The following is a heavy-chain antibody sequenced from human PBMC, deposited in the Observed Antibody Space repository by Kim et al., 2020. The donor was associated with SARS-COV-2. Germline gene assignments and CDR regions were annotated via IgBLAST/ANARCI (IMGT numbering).Heavy chain of an antibody. CDR3: ARVSITMVRGVIIGAYYYYYGMDV. V-gene: IGHV4-34*01. CDR1: GGSFSGYY. Sequence: SETLSLTCAVYGGSFSGYYWSWIRQPPGKGLEWIGEINHSGSTNYNPSLKSRVTISVDTSKNQFSLKLSSVPAADTAVYYCARVSITMVRGVIIGAYYYYYGMDVWGQGTTVTVSS. D-gene: IGHD3-10*01. CDR2: INHSGST. J-gene: IGHJ6*02.